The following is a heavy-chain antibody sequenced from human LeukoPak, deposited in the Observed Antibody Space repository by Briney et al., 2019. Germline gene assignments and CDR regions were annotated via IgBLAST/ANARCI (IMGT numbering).Heavy chain of an antibody. V-gene: IGHV1-18*01. CDR1: GYTFTSHG. D-gene: IGHD2-2*01. CDR3: AREYQRWGLFY. J-gene: IGHJ4*02. CDR2: ISAYNGNT. Sequence: ASVKVSCKASGYTFTSHGISWVRQAPGQGLEWMGWISAYNGNTNYAQKLQGRVTMTRDTSTNTAYMELRSLRSEDTAVYYCAREYQRWGLFYWGQGTLVTVSS.